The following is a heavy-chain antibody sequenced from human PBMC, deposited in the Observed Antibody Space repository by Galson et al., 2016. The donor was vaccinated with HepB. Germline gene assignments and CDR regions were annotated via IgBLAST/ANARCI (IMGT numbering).Heavy chain of an antibody. CDR2: IFHSGRV. Sequence: SETLSLTCAVSGVSISSSDWWSWVRQPPGQGLGWIGQIFHSGRVNYTPSLASRVTISVDTSNNHFSLRLTSVTAADTAVYYCARGKMSIGLWGLGWFDPWGQGTLVTVSS. CDR1: GVSISSSDW. J-gene: IGHJ5*02. V-gene: IGHV4-4*02. D-gene: IGHD4/OR15-4a*01. CDR3: ARGKMSIGLWGLGWFDP.